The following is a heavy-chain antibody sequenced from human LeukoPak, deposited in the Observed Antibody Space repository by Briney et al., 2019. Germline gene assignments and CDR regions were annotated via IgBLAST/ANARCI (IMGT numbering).Heavy chain of an antibody. CDR2: IKSKTDGGTT. CDR1: GFTFSSYA. J-gene: IGHJ4*02. V-gene: IGHV3-15*01. Sequence: GGSLRLSCAASGFTFSSYAMSWVRQAPGKGLEWVGHIKSKTDGGTTDYGAPVKGRFTISRDDSKNSLYLQMNSLKTEDTAVYYCATGGHYFGDWGQGTLVTVSS. CDR3: ATGGHYFGD.